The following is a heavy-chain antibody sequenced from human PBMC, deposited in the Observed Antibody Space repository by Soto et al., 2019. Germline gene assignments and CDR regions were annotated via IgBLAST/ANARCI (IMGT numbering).Heavy chain of an antibody. Sequence: GGSLRLSCAASGFTVSSNYMSWVRQAPGKGLEWVSVIYSGGSTYYADSVKGRFTISRDNSKNTLYLQMNSLRAEDTAVYYCARVWRFGEPPIYYYYYMDVWGKGTTVTVSS. J-gene: IGHJ6*03. CDR2: IYSGGST. CDR3: ARVWRFGEPPIYYYYYMDV. D-gene: IGHD3-10*01. V-gene: IGHV3-66*01. CDR1: GFTVSSNY.